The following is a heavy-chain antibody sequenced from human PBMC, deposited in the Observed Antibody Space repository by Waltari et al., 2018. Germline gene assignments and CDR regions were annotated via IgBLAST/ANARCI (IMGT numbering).Heavy chain of an antibody. D-gene: IGHD7-27*01. V-gene: IGHV3-74*03. CDR3: VRDEPGDGLDY. J-gene: IGHJ4*02. Sequence: EVQLVESGGALVQPGGSLRLSCATSGFTFSRYRMHWVRQAPGKGLMWVSHIESDESRTTYADSVKGRFTISRDNAKNTVYLQMNNLRDEDTAVYYCVRDEPGDGLDYWGQGTLVTVSS. CDR2: IESDESRT. CDR1: GFTFSRYR.